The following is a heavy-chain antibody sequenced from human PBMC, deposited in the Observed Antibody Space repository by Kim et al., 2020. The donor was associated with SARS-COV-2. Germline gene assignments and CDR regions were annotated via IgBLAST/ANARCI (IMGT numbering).Heavy chain of an antibody. V-gene: IGHV5-51*01. CDR2: IFPGDSDT. CDR1: GYSFTSYW. J-gene: IGHJ4*02. Sequence: GESLKISCQGSGYSFTSYWIAWVRQMPGKGLEWMGIIFPGDSDTRYSPSFQGQVTISVDKTISTAYLQWSSLMASDTAMYYCASRGIYGLGTYYFDYWGQGTLVTVSS. D-gene: IGHD3-10*01. CDR3: ASRGIYGLGTYYFDY.